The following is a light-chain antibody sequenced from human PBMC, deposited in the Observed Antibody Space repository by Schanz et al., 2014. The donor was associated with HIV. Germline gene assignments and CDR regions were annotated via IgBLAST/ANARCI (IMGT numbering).Light chain of an antibody. V-gene: IGLV3-21*01. Sequence: SYELTQPPSVSVAPGKTARITCGGNNIGSKSVHWYQQKPGQAPVLVIYYDSDRPSGIPERFSGSNSGNTATLAISGVEAGDEADYYCQVWESGSALFGGGTKLTVL. CDR1: NIGSKS. CDR2: YDS. CDR3: QVWESGSAL. J-gene: IGLJ2*01.